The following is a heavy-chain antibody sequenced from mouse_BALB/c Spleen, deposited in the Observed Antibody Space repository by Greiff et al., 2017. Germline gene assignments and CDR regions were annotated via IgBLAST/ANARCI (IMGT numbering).Heavy chain of an antibody. D-gene: IGHD2-14*01. J-gene: IGHJ4*01. CDR2: ISSGGST. CDR1: GFTFSSYA. Sequence: VQLKESGGGLVKPGGSLKLSCAASGFTFSSYAMSWVRQTPEKRLEWVASISSGGSTYYPDSVKGRFTISRDNAKNTLYLQMSSLKSEDTAMYYCARLFYYRSAMDYWGQGTSVTVSS. CDR3: ARLFYYRSAMDY. V-gene: IGHV5-6-5*01.